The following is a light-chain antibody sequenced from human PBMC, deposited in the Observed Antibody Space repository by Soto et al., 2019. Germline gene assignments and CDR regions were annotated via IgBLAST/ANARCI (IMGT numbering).Light chain of an antibody. J-gene: IGLJ2*01. V-gene: IGLV2-23*01. CDR2: EDT. Sequence: QSFLTQPASVSGSRGQSITISCTGTSSDVGNYDLVSWFQHHPGEAPKLIIYEDTKWPSGVSHRFSGSKSGNTASLTISGLQADDEAYYYCCSYAGSFTVFGGGTKLTVL. CDR1: SSDVGNYDL. CDR3: CSYAGSFTV.